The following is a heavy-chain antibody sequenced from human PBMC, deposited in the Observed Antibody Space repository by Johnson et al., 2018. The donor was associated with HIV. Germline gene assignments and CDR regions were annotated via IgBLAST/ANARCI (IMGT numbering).Heavy chain of an antibody. Sequence: VQLVESGGGSVQPGRSLRLSCAASGFTFAYYGMTWVRQAPGKGLEWVSGINWNGGNTGYVDSVKGRFTISRDNSKNTLYLQMNSLRAEDTAVYYCAREVAIGYSYGYLIGAFDIWGQGTMVTVSS. D-gene: IGHD5-18*01. CDR3: AREVAIGYSYGYLIGAFDI. CDR2: INWNGGNT. J-gene: IGHJ3*02. CDR1: GFTFAYYG. V-gene: IGHV3-20*04.